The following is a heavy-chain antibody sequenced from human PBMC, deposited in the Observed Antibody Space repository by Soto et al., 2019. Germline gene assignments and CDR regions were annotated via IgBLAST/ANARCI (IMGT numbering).Heavy chain of an antibody. CDR2: IFSDDNT. D-gene: IGHD4-17*01. J-gene: IGHJ4*02. CDR3: ARDWNGDKYFDF. V-gene: IGHV3-53*01. Sequence: DVQLVQSGGGWIQPGGSLRLSCAASGITATNGHMSWVRQAPGKGLEWVSVIFSDDNTYYADSVKGRFTISRDTSKSTVYLQMNSLRAEDTAVYYCARDWNGDKYFDFWDQGSLVTVSS. CDR1: GITATNGH.